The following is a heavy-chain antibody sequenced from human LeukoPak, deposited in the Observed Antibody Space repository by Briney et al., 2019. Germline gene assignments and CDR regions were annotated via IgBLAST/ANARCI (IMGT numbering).Heavy chain of an antibody. CDR3: AKHIRQQVVRDAFDM. CDR1: GFTFRSYS. J-gene: IGHJ3*02. D-gene: IGHD6-13*01. Sequence: PGGSLRLSCAASGFTFRSYSMRWVRQAPGKGLEWVSAISGSGRSTYYADSVKGRFTISKDNSKNTLYLQMESLRAEDTAVYYCAKHIRQQVVRDAFDMWGQGTMVTVSS. V-gene: IGHV3-23*01. CDR2: ISGSGRST.